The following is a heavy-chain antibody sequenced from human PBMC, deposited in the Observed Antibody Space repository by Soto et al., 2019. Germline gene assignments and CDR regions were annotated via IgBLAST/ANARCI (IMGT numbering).Heavy chain of an antibody. CDR2: ISGRGSST. J-gene: IGHJ4*02. V-gene: IGHV3-23*01. CDR3: ARVAY. CDR1: GFTFTSHA. Sequence: EVQLLESGGGLVQPGGSLRLSCAASGFTFTSHAMTWVRQAPGKGLEWVSTISGRGSSTFYADSVKGRFIISRDNAQNSLFLQMNTLRPEDTAMYYCARVAYWGPGTQVTVSS.